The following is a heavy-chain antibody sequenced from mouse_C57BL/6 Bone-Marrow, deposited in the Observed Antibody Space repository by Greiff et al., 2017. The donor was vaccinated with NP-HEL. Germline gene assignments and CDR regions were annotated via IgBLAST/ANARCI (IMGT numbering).Heavy chain of an antibody. CDR3: ARSCPTWFAY. CDR1: GYTFTDYY. J-gene: IGHJ3*01. CDR2: INPNNGGT. Sequence: VQLQQSGPELVKPGASVQISCKASGYTFTDYYMNWVKQSHGKSLEWIGDINPNNGGTSYNQKFKGKATLTVDKSSSTAYMELRSLTSEDSAVYYCARSCPTWFAYWGQGTLVTVSA. V-gene: IGHV1-26*01.